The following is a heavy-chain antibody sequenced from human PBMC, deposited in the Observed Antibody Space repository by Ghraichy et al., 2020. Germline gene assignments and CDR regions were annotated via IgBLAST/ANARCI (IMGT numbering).Heavy chain of an antibody. D-gene: IGHD3-3*01. V-gene: IGHV3-23*01. CDR3: AKDRWGGYYSCFDH. CDR1: GFTFSSYA. CDR2: ISASGGGT. J-gene: IGHJ4*02. Sequence: GGSLRLSCAASGFTFSSYAMSWVRQAPGKGLEWVSGISASGGGTSDADFVKGRFTISRDNSKNTLYLQINSLRAEDTAVYYCAKDRWGGYYSCFDHWGQGTLVTVSS.